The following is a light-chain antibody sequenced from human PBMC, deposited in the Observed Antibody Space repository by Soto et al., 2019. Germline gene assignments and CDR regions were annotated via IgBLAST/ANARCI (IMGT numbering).Light chain of an antibody. J-gene: IGLJ1*01. Sequence: QSVLTQPASVSGSPGQSIAISCTGTSSDVGSSNYVSWYQQHPGKAPKLMIFDVNNRPSGVSDRFSGSKSGNTASLTISGLQAEDVAYYYRSPHTSSGSYVSGPFTK. V-gene: IGLV2-14*03. CDR1: SSDVGSSNY. CDR2: DVN. CDR3: SPHTSSGSYV.